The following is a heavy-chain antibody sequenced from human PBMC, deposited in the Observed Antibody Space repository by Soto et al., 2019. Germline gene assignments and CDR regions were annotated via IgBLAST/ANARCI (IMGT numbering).Heavy chain of an antibody. CDR2: ISSSSSYI. CDR3: ASEIAVAGTGENY. V-gene: IGHV3-21*01. D-gene: IGHD6-19*01. CDR1: GFTFSSYS. Sequence: GGSLRLSCAASGFTFSSYSMNWVRQAPGKGLEWVSSISSSSSYIYYADSVKGRFTISRDNAKNSLYLQMNSLRAEDTAVYYCASEIAVAGTGENYWGKGTLVTVS. J-gene: IGHJ4*02.